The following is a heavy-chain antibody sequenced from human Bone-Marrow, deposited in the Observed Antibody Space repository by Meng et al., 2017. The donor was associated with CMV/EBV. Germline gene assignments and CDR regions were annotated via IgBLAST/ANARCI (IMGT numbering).Heavy chain of an antibody. D-gene: IGHD6-19*01. CDR1: GGSISSYY. V-gene: IGHV4-59*08. CDR2: IYYSGST. Sequence: GSLRLSCTVSGGSISSYYWSWIRQPPGKGLEWIGYIYYSGSTNYNPSLKSRVTISVDTSKNQFSLKLISVTAADTAVYYCASRGAVASVDYWGQGTLVTVSS. CDR3: ASRGAVASVDY. J-gene: IGHJ4*02.